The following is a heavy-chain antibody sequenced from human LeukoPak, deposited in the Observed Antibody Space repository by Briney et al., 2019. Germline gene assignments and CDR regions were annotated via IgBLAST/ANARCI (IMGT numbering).Heavy chain of an antibody. V-gene: IGHV4-38-2*02. CDR2: IYHSGYT. J-gene: IGHJ4*02. Sequence: GSLRLSCAASGFTFSSYWMSWVRQAPGKGLEWIGSIYHSGYTSYNPSLKSRVTISVDTSKNQFSLKLTSVTAADTAVYYCARDPANYVDYWGQGTLVTVSS. CDR3: ARDPANYVDY. CDR1: GFTFSSYW.